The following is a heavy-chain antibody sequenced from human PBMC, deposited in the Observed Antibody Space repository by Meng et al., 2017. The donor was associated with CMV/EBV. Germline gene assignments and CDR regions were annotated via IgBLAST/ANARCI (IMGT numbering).Heavy chain of an antibody. CDR2: ISNSDGST. CDR1: GFIFSTYA. CDR3: ARGAGPNDYGRS. D-gene: IGHD4-17*01. V-gene: IGHV3-23*01. J-gene: IGHJ5*02. Sequence: GESLKISCAASGFIFSTYAMNWVRQAPGKGLEWVSGISNSDGSTYYADSVKGRFTISRDNSKDTLYLQMSSLKIEDSAVYYCARGAGPNDYGRSWGQGMLVTVSS.